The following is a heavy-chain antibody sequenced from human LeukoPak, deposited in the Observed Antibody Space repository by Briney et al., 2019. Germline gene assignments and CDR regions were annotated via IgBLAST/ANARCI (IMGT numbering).Heavy chain of an antibody. V-gene: IGHV3-7*01. D-gene: IGHD1-26*01. CDR2: IKEDGGAR. CDR1: GFTFSSYW. Sequence: GGSLRLSCAASGFTFSSYWLSWVRQAPGKGLEWVANIKEDGGARHYVDSVKGRFTISRDSAKKSLYLQMSSLRAEDTAVYYCAIAAGWEQAYWGQGTLVTVSS. CDR3: AIAAGWEQAY. J-gene: IGHJ4*02.